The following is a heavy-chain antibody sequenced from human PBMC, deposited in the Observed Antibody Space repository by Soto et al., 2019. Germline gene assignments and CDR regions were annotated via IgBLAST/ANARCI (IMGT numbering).Heavy chain of an antibody. J-gene: IGHJ4*02. D-gene: IGHD6-13*01. V-gene: IGHV3-30-3*01. CDR3: ARDSSSSFSNFDY. CDR1: GFTFSSYA. CDR2: ISYDGSNK. Sequence: PGGSLRLSCAASGFTFSSYAMHWVRQAPGKGLEWVAVISYDGSNKYYADSVKGRFTISRDNSKNTLYLQMNSLRAEDTAVYYCARDSSSSFSNFDYWGQGTLVTVSS.